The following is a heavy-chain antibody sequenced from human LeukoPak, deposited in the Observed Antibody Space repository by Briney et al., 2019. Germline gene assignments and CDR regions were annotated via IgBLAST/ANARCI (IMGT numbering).Heavy chain of an antibody. D-gene: IGHD2-15*01. CDR3: ASTHKVAYYFDY. V-gene: IGHV4-59*08. Sequence: PSETLSLTCTVSGGSISSYYWSRIRQPPGKGLEWIGYIYYRGTTNYNPSLKSRVTISVDTSKDQFSLKLTSGTAADTAVYYCASTHKVAYYFDYWGQGTLVTVSS. CDR2: IYYRGTT. J-gene: IGHJ4*02. CDR1: GGSISSYY.